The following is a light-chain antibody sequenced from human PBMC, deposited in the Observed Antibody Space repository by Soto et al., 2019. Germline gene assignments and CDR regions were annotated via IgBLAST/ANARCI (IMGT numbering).Light chain of an antibody. CDR1: QSVNY. J-gene: IGKJ4*01. CDR2: GAS. V-gene: IGKV3-20*01. Sequence: EVVLTQSPGTLSLSPGERATLSCRASQSVNYLAWYQQKPGQAPRLLSYGASSRATGIPDRFSGSVSGTDFTLTISRLEPEDFAVYYCQQFSGLPALTFGGGTKVEVK. CDR3: QQFSGLPALT.